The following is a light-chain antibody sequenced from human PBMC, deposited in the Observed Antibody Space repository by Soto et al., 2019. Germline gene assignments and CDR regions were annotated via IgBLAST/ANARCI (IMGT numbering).Light chain of an antibody. CDR2: DTS. J-gene: IGLJ2*01. Sequence: QSVVTQEPSLTVSPGGTVTLTCGSSTGAVTSGHYPYWFQQKSGQAPRALIYDTSNKHSWTPARFSGSLLGGKAALTLSGAQPEDEAESYCLLSFSGTHVVFGGGTKVTVL. V-gene: IGLV7-46*01. CDR1: TGAVTSGHY. CDR3: LLSFSGTHVV.